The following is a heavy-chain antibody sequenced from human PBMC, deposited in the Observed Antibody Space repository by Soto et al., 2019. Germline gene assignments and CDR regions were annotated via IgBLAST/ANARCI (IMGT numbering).Heavy chain of an antibody. CDR1: GFVYSNYA. CDR3: VRGIPSQYTSDWLYWYFDL. D-gene: IGHD6-25*01. Sequence: VQLVESGGGVVQPGRSLRLSCAASGFVYSNYAMHWVRLSPGKGLEWVALIWSDGTKKYYMDSVKGRFIISRDNSLKTLHLQMDSLRAQEAAVYFCVRGIPSQYTSDWLYWYFDLWGRGTQVTVSA. J-gene: IGHJ2*01. V-gene: IGHV3-33*01. CDR2: IWSDGTKK.